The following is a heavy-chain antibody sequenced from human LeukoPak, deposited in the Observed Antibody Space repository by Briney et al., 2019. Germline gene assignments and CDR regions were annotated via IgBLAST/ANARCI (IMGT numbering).Heavy chain of an antibody. CDR3: ARDLFPYYYDSSGYFFDY. J-gene: IGHJ4*02. CDR1: GFTFSSYW. CDR2: INSDGSST. D-gene: IGHD3-22*01. V-gene: IGHV3-74*01. Sequence: GGSLRLSCAASGFTFSSYWMHWVRQAPGKGLVWVSRINSDGSSTSYADSVKGRFTISRGNAKNTLYLQMNSLRAEDTAVYYCARDLFPYYYDSSGYFFDYWGQGTLVTVSS.